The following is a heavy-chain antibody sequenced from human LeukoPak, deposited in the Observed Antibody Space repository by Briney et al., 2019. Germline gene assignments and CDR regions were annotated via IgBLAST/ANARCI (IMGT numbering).Heavy chain of an antibody. CDR2: IYYSGGT. CDR1: GGSISSYY. CDR3: AKPTTGTTWSAFDI. V-gene: IGHV4-59*01. D-gene: IGHD1-1*01. Sequence: KPSETLSLTCTVSGGSISSYYWSWIRQPAGKGLEWIGYIYYSGGTNYNPSLKSRVTISVDTSKNQFSLKLSSVTAADTAVYYCAKPTTGTTWSAFDIWGQGTMVTVSS. J-gene: IGHJ3*02.